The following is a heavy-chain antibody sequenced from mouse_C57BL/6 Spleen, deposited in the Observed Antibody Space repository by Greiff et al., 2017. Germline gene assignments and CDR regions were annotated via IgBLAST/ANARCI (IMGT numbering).Heavy chain of an antibody. V-gene: IGHV2-6-1*01. Sequence: QVQLQQSGPGLVAPSQSLSISCTASGFSLTSYGVHWVRQPPGKGLEWLVVIWCDGSTTYNLALKSSLSISEDNSKSQVFIKRNSLQADDTAMYYCARQGSSSDMEYYFDYWGQGTTLTVSS. CDR1: GFSLTSYG. J-gene: IGHJ2*01. CDR2: IWCDGST. CDR3: ARQGSSSDMEYYFDY. D-gene: IGHD1-1*01.